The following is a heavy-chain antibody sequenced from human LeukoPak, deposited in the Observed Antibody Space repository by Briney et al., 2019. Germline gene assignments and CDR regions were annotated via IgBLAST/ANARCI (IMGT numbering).Heavy chain of an antibody. CDR1: GGTFSSYA. CDR2: IIPILGIA. CDR3: ARGPGSTTDY. D-gene: IGHD2-2*01. J-gene: IGHJ4*02. V-gene: IGHV1-69*04. Sequence: ASVKVSCKASGGTFSSYAISWVRQAPGQGLEWMGRIIPILGIANYAQKFQGRVTITADKSTSTAYMELCSLRSEDTAVYYCARGPGSTTDYWGQGTLVTVSS.